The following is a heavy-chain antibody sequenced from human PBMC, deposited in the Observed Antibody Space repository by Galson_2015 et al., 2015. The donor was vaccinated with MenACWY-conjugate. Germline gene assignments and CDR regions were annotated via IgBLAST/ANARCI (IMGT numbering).Heavy chain of an antibody. V-gene: IGHV3-74*01. J-gene: IGHJ4*02. CDR2: IKADGSFS. D-gene: IGHD1-1*01. CDR3: ARYNNWSFDS. Sequence: SLRLSCAASGFTFNNYWMHWVRQPPGKGLEWISYIKADGSFSNYADSEKGRFTISTDNAKNMVYLQMDGLGDEYTAVYFCARYNNWSFDSWGQGTLVTVSS. CDR1: GFTFNNYW.